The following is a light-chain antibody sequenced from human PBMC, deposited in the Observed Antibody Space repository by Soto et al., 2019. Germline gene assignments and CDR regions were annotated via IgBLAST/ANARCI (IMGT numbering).Light chain of an antibody. J-gene: IGLJ1*01. CDR3: SSYXTSSTYV. Sequence: QSVLTQPPSVSGSPGQSVTISCTGTSSDVGSSNGVSWYQQPPGTAPKLMIYDVINRPSGVPDRFSGSKSGNTASLTISGLQAEDEADYYCSSYXTSSTYVFGTGTKVTVL. V-gene: IGLV2-18*02. CDR1: SSDVGSSNG. CDR2: DVI.